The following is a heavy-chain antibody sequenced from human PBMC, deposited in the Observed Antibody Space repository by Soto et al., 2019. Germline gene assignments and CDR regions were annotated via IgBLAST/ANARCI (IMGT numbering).Heavy chain of an antibody. CDR2: IYYSGST. Sequence: SETLSLTCTVSGGSISSSSYYWGWIRQPPGKGLEWIGSIYYSGSTYYNPSLKSRVTISVDTSKNQFSLKLSSVTAADTAVYYCEAGPTEYSSSGGPDYYYYGMDVWGQGTTVTVSS. CDR1: GGSISSSSYY. CDR3: EAGPTEYSSSGGPDYYYYGMDV. V-gene: IGHV4-39*01. J-gene: IGHJ6*02. D-gene: IGHD6-6*01.